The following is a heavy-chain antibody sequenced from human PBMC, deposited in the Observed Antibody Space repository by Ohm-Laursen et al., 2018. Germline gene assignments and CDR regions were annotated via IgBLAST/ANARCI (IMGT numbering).Heavy chain of an antibody. CDR3: ARGRRTTGWPYFDN. D-gene: IGHD1-1*01. CDR2: IYSGGNT. V-gene: IGHV4-61*01. Sequence: SDTLSLTCTVSGDSLSSGPENWSWIRQPPGQGLEYIGFIYSGGNTNYNPSLKNRVTMSVDTSKNQCSLKLNSVTAADTAVYYCARGRRTTGWPYFDNWGPGTLVIVSP. J-gene: IGHJ4*02. CDR1: GDSLSSGPEN.